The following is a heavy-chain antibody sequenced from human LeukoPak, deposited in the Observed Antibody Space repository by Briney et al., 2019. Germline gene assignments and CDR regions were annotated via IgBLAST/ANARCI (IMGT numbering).Heavy chain of an antibody. V-gene: IGHV1-2*02. CDR2: INPNSGGT. D-gene: IGHD1-26*01. CDR3: ARGPSSGSYPRPYY. Sequence: ASVKVSCKASGYTFTGYYMHWVRQAPGQGLEWMGWINPNSGGTNYAQKFQGRVTMTRDTSISTAYMELSRLRSDDTAVYYCARGPSSGSYPRPYYWGQGTLVTVSS. CDR1: GYTFTGYY. J-gene: IGHJ4*02.